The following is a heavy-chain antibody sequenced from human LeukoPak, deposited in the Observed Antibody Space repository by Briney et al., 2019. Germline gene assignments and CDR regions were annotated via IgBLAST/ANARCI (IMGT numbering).Heavy chain of an antibody. CDR2: INHSGGT. CDR3: ASTERCSTTCPLDY. Sequence: SETLSLTCAVYGGSFRGYYWGWIRQPPGKGLEWIGEINHSGGTNYNPSLKSRVTISLDTSMKKFSLKLNSVTAADTAVYYCASTERCSTTCPLDYWGQGTLVTVSS. CDR1: GGSFRGYY. J-gene: IGHJ4*02. V-gene: IGHV4-34*01. D-gene: IGHD2-2*01.